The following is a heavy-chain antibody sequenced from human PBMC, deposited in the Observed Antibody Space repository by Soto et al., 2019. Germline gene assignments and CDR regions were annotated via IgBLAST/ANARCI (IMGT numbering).Heavy chain of an antibody. CDR1: GGSFSGYY. CDR3: ARKGRVGRMTTVNY. D-gene: IGHD4-17*01. CDR2: INHSGST. J-gene: IGHJ4*02. Sequence: QVQLQQWGAGLLKPSETLSLTCAVYGGSFSGYYWSWIRQPPGKGLEWIGEINHSGSTNYNPSLKMRVTISVDTSKNQFSLKLSSVTAADTAVYYCARKGRVGRMTTVNYWGQGTLVTVSS. V-gene: IGHV4-34*01.